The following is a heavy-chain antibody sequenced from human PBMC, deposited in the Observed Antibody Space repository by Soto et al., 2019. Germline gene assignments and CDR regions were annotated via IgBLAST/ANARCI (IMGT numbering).Heavy chain of an antibody. CDR2: ISGSGGST. CDR3: ARDKNVRANAFDI. V-gene: IGHV3-23*01. Sequence: QPGGSLGLSCAASGFTFSSYAMSWVRQAPGKGLEWVSAISGSGGSTYYADSVKGRFTISRDNAKNSLYLQMNSLRAEDTAVYYCARDKNVRANAFDIWGQGTMVTVSS. CDR1: GFTFSSYA. J-gene: IGHJ3*02. D-gene: IGHD1-26*01.